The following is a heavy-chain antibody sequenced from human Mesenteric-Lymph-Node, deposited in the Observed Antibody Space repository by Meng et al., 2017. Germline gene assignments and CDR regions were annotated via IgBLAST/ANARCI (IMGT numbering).Heavy chain of an antibody. CDR1: GFPFSIFE. CDR2: ISGSGSTI. Sequence: GESLKISCAASGFPFSIFEMNWVRRAPGKGLEWVSYISGSGSTIYYADSVKGRFTISRDNAKTSLYLQMNSLGAEDTAVYYCAGEYYYDSSGLRVWGQGTLVTVSS. D-gene: IGHD3-22*01. V-gene: IGHV3-48*03. J-gene: IGHJ4*02. CDR3: AGEYYYDSSGLRV.